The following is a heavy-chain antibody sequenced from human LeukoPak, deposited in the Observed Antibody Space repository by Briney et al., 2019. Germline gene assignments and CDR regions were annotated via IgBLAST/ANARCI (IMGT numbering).Heavy chain of an antibody. D-gene: IGHD3-16*02. CDR3: ATVWGSYRRDY. V-gene: IGHV1-69*06. CDR2: IIPIFGTA. Sequence: GASVKVSCKASGGTFSSYAISWVRQAPGQGLEWMGGIIPIFGTANYAQKFQGRVTMTEDTSTDTAYMELSSLRSEDTAVYYCATVWGSYRRDYWGQGTLVTVSS. J-gene: IGHJ4*02. CDR1: GGTFSSYA.